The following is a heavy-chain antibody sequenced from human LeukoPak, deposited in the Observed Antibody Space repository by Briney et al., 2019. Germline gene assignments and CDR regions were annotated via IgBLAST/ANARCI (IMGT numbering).Heavy chain of an antibody. Sequence: GESLKISCKGSGYSFTSYWIGWVRQMPGKGLEWMGIIYPGDSDTGYSPSFQGQVTISADKSISTAYLQWSSLKASDTAMYYCARVRGVPRDAFDIWGQGTMVTVSS. CDR3: ARVRGVPRDAFDI. CDR2: IYPGDSDT. V-gene: IGHV5-51*01. J-gene: IGHJ3*02. CDR1: GYSFTSYW. D-gene: IGHD3-10*01.